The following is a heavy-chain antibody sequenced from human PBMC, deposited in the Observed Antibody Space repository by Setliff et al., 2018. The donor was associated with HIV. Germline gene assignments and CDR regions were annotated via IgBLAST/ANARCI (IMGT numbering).Heavy chain of an antibody. V-gene: IGHV3-7*03. Sequence: GGSLRLSCSASGFTFTSYWMIWVRQAPGKGLEWVANINQDGNEKNYVDSVKGRFAISRDNSKNTLYLQMNSLRAEDTAVYYCAKTPLYWGQGTLVTVSS. CDR1: GFTFTSYW. J-gene: IGHJ4*02. CDR2: INQDGNEK. CDR3: AKTPLY.